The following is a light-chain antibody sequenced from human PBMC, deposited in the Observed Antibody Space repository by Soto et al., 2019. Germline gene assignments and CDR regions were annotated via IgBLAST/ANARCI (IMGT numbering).Light chain of an antibody. J-gene: IGKJ2*01. CDR2: GAS. Sequence: EIIMTQSPVTLSVSPGERATLSCRASQSVRSNLAWYQQEPGQAPRLLIYGASTRATGIPARFSGSGSGTEFTVTISSLQSEDFAVYYCQQYTNWRPNTFGQGTKVDIK. V-gene: IGKV3-15*01. CDR3: QQYTNWRPNT. CDR1: QSVRSN.